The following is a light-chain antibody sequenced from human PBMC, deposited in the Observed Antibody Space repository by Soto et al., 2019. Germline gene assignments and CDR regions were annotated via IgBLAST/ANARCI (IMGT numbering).Light chain of an antibody. J-gene: IGKJ2*01. V-gene: IGKV4-1*01. Sequence: DIVMTQSPDSLAVSLGERATINCKSSQSVLYSSSNKNYLAWYQQKPGQPPKLLIYWASTRESGVPDRFSGSGSGTDFTLTISSLQAEDVAVYYCQQYYATPPYTFGQGTKVEIK. CDR2: WAS. CDR1: QSVLYSSSNKNY. CDR3: QQYYATPPYT.